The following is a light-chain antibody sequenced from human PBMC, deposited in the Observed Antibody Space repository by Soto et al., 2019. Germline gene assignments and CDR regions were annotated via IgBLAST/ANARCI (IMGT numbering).Light chain of an antibody. J-gene: IGKJ3*01. Sequence: EIVMTQSPATLSVSPGERATLSCRASQSVSSNLAWYQQKTGQAPRLLIYGASTRATGFPARFSGSGSGTDFPPTISSLQSEYFAVYYCQQYSSWPFTFGPGTKVDIK. V-gene: IGKV3-15*01. CDR2: GAS. CDR1: QSVSSN. CDR3: QQYSSWPFT.